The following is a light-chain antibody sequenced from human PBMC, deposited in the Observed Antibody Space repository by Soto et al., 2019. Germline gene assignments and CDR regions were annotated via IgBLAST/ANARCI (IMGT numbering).Light chain of an antibody. CDR1: SSNIGSNY. CDR3: AAWDDSLSGFYV. V-gene: IGLV1-47*01. Sequence: SLLTQPPSASGTPGQRVTISCSGRSSNIGSNYVYWYQQLPGTAPKLLIYRNNQRPSGVPDRFSGSKSGTSASLAISGLRSEDEADYYCAAWDDSLSGFYVFGTGTKVTVL. CDR2: RNN. J-gene: IGLJ1*01.